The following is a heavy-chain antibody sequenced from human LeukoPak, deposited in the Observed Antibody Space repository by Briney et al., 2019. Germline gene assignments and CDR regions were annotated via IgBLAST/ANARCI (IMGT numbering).Heavy chain of an antibody. Sequence: SETLSLTCTVSGGSFAFGSYYWTWIRQPAGKGLEWLGRIYTSGRTYYNPSLRSRVTISMDTSMNQFSLRLNSVTAADTAVYYCARARVIPASFDDWGQGTLVTVSS. CDR1: GGSFAFGSYY. CDR3: ARARVIPASFDD. D-gene: IGHD3-16*02. V-gene: IGHV4-61*02. CDR2: IYTSGRT. J-gene: IGHJ4*02.